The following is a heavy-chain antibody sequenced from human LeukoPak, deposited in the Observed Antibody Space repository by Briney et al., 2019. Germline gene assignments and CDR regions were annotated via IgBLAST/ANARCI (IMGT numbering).Heavy chain of an antibody. CDR2: IPFSGNT. J-gene: IGHJ4*02. V-gene: IGHV4-61*08. D-gene: IGHD6-19*01. CDR1: GGSVSSDGYY. CDR3: ARSSAWSPFDY. Sequence: SETLSLTCSVSGGSVSSDGYYWSWIRQPPRKGLEWIGFIPFSGNTNYNPSLKSRVTISRDTSENQFSLKLRSVTATDTAVYYCARSSAWSPFDYWGQGTLVTVS.